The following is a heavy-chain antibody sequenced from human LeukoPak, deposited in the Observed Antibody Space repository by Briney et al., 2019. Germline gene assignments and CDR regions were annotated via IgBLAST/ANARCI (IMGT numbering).Heavy chain of an antibody. CDR1: GGSFSGYY. V-gene: IGHV4-34*01. J-gene: IGHJ2*01. D-gene: IGHD6-13*01. CDR2: INHSGST. CDR3: ANSGAAAGSLDWYFDL. Sequence: SETLSLTCAVYGGSFSGYYWSWIRQPPGKGLEWIGEINHSGSTNYNPSLKSRVTISVDTSKNQFSLKLSSVIAADTAVYYCANSGAAAGSLDWYFDLWGRGTLVTVSS.